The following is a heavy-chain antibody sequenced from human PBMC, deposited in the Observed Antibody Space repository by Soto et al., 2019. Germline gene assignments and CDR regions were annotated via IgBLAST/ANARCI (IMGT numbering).Heavy chain of an antibody. V-gene: IGHV1-69*01. CDR2: IIPIFGTA. Sequence: QVQLVQSGAEVKKPGSSVKVSCKASGGTFSSYSINWVRQAPGQGLEWMGEIIPIFGTANYAQKFQGRVTITADESTSTAYMARSSLRSEDTAVYYCARDGGRHSGGIDYWGQRTLVTVSS. CDR1: GGTFSSYS. J-gene: IGHJ4*02. D-gene: IGHD2-15*01. CDR3: ARDGGRHSGGIDY.